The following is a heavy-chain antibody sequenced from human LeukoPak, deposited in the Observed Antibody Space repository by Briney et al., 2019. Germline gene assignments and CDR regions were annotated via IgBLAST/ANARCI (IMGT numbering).Heavy chain of an antibody. J-gene: IGHJ4*02. V-gene: IGHV1-2*02. D-gene: IGHD2-2*01. CDR3: ARDPGYCSSTSCPMGY. Sequence: ASVKASCKASGYTFTGYYMHWVRQAPGQGLEWMGWINPNSGGTNYAQKFQGRVTMTRDTSISTAYMELSRLRSDDTAVYYCARDPGYCSSTSCPMGYWGQGTLVTVSS. CDR1: GYTFTGYY. CDR2: INPNSGGT.